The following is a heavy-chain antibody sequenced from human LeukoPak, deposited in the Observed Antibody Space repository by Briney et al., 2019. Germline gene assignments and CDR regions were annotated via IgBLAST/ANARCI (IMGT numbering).Heavy chain of an antibody. CDR2: IYSSGST. D-gene: IGHD1-26*01. CDR3: GAGGGSSHFDY. CDR1: GGSMNSNNYY. V-gene: IGHV4-61*02. Sequence: PSQTLSLTCTVSGGSMNSNNYYWTWIRQPAGKGLEWIGRIYSSGSTNYKPSLKSRVTISIDTSKNQFSLRLSSVTAADTAVYYCGAGGGSSHFDYWGQGTLVTVSS. J-gene: IGHJ4*02.